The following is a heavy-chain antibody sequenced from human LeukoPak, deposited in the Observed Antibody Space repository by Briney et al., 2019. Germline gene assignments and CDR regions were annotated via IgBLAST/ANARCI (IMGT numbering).Heavy chain of an antibody. CDR1: GYTFTSYG. D-gene: IGHD3-22*01. CDR3: ARDLDYYDSSGYYYSTTRNWFDP. J-gene: IGHJ5*02. Sequence: ASVTLSCKASGYTFTSYGISWVRQAPGQGLEWMGWISTYNGNTNYAQKLQGRVTMTTVTSTSTAYMELRSLRSDDTAVYYCARDLDYYDSSGYYYSTTRNWFDPWGQGTLVTVSS. V-gene: IGHV1-18*01. CDR2: ISTYNGNT.